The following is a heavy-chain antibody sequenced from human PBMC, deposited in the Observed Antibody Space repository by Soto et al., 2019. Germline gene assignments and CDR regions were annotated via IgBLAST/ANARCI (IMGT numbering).Heavy chain of an antibody. D-gene: IGHD3-16*02. CDR1: GYTLTELS. CDR2: FDPEDGET. Sequence: ASVKVSCKVSGYTLTELSMHWVRQAPGKGLEWMGGFDPEDGETIYAQKFQGRVTMTEDTSTDTAYMELSSLRSEDTAVYYCATTYGFYDYGWGSYRPGSGLLDPWGQGTLVTVSS. V-gene: IGHV1-24*01. CDR3: ATTYGFYDYGWGSYRPGSGLLDP. J-gene: IGHJ5*02.